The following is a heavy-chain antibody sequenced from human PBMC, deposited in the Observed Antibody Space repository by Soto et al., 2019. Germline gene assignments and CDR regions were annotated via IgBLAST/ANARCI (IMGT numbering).Heavy chain of an antibody. D-gene: IGHD2-15*01. CDR3: ARQYCSGGSCYTLDY. V-gene: IGHV1-46*01. J-gene: IGHJ4*02. CDR1: GYTFTGYG. Sequence: ASVTVACKTSGYTFTGYGGSWVRQKQGQGLEWMGIINPSGGSTSYAQKFQGRVTMTRDTSTSTVYMELSSLRSEDTAVYYCARQYCSGGSCYTLDYWGQGTLVTVSS. CDR2: INPSGGST.